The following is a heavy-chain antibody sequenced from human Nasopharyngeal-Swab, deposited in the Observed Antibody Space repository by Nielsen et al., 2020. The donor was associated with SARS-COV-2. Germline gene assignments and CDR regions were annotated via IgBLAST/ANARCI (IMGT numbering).Heavy chain of an antibody. CDR3: ARELVDFWSGYYLFDY. D-gene: IGHD3-3*01. V-gene: IGHV3-7*03. CDR1: GFTFSSYG. J-gene: IGHJ4*02. Sequence: GESLKISCAASGFTFSSYGMHWVRQAPGKGLEWVANIKQDGSEKYYVDSVKGRFTISRDNAKNSLYLQMNSLRAEDTAVYYCARELVDFWSGYYLFDYWGQGTLVTVSS. CDR2: IKQDGSEK.